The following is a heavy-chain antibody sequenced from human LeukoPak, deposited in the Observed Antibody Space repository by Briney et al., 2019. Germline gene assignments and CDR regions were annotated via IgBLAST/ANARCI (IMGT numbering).Heavy chain of an antibody. CDR2: IIPILGIA. CDR3: ARDRLVDTAMVETDGAYDY. Sequence: SVKVSCKASGGTFSSYAISWVRQAPGQGLEWMGRIIPILGIANYAQKFQGRVTITADKSTSTAYMELSSLRSEDTAVYYCARDRLVDTAMVETDGAYDYWGQGTLVTVSS. D-gene: IGHD5-18*01. J-gene: IGHJ4*02. CDR1: GGTFSSYA. V-gene: IGHV1-69*04.